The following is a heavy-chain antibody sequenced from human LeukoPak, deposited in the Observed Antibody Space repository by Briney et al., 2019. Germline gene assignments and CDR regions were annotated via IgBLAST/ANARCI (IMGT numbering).Heavy chain of an antibody. CDR2: IKDDGGDK. CDR3: ADLGYSD. Sequence: GGSLRLSCVASGLNYSSSWMTWARQAPGKGLEWVATIKDDGGDKYYVDSVKGRFSISRDNAKSSLYLQMNSLRLEDTAMYYCADLGYSDWGQGTLVTVSS. V-gene: IGHV3-7*01. CDR1: GLNYSSSW. J-gene: IGHJ4*02. D-gene: IGHD5-18*01.